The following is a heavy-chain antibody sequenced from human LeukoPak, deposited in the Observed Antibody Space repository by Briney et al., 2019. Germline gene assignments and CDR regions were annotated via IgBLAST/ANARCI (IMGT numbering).Heavy chain of an antibody. V-gene: IGHV4-39*01. CDR2: IYYSGST. CDR3: ARLGIGVVPSAMLGDYYFDY. D-gene: IGHD2-2*01. Sequence: PSETLSLTCTVSGGSISSSGYYWGWIRQPPGKGLEWIGNIYYSGSTYYNPSLRTRLTKSVGTSKNQFSLKLRSVTAADTAVYYCARLGIGVVPSAMLGDYYFDYWGQGTLVTVSS. CDR1: GGSISSSGYY. J-gene: IGHJ4*02.